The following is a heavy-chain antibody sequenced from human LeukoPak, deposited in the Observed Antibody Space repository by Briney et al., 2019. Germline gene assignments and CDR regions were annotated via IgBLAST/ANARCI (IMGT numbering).Heavy chain of an antibody. CDR2: ISPSGSPT. D-gene: IGHD3-10*01. CDR3: ARDFLGESGAGGC. CDR1: GFTFRSYS. Sequence: PGGSLRLSCVASGFTFRSYSMNWVRQAPGKGREWVSSISPSGSPTWHAESVKGRFTISRDNARNSLFLQMNSLRAEDTAVYYCARDFLGESGAGGCWGQGTLVTVSS. V-gene: IGHV3-21*01. J-gene: IGHJ4*02.